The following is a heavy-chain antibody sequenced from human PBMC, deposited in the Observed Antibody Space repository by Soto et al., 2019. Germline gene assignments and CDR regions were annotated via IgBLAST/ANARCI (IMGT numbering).Heavy chain of an antibody. J-gene: IGHJ4*02. CDR2: INPNSGGT. Sequence: GASVKVSCKASGYTFTGYYMHWVRQAPGQGLEWMGWINPNSGGTNYAQKFQGRVTMTRDTSISTAYMELSRLRSDDTAVYYCARDISIAARRGIGYWGQGTLVTSPQ. CDR1: GYTFTGYY. D-gene: IGHD6-6*01. CDR3: ARDISIAARRGIGY. V-gene: IGHV1-2*02.